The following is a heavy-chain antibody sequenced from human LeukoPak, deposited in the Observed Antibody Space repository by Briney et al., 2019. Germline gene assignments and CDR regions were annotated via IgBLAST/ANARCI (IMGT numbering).Heavy chain of an antibody. CDR1: GYTFTSYY. V-gene: IGHV1-46*04. CDR3: ARDSPYSGSYYIDY. D-gene: IGHD1-26*01. CDR2: INPSGGST. J-gene: IGHJ4*02. Sequence: ASVKVSLQSSGYTFTSYYMHWVRPAPGQGLEWMGIINPSGGSTSYAQKLQGRVTMTRETSTSTVYMELSSLRSEETAVYYCARDSPYSGSYYIDYWGQGTLVTVSS.